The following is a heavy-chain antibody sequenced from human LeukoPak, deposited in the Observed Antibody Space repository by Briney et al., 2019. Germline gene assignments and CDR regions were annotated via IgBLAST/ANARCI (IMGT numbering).Heavy chain of an antibody. CDR1: GFTFDDYA. Sequence: GGSLRLSCAASGFTFDDYAMHWVRQAPGKGLEWVSAISGSGGSTYYADSVKGRFTISRDNSKNTLYLQMNSLRAEDTAVYYCAKDPIAVAGMKRSFDYWGQGTLVTVSS. CDR3: AKDPIAVAGMKRSFDY. V-gene: IGHV3-23*01. J-gene: IGHJ4*02. CDR2: ISGSGGST. D-gene: IGHD6-19*01.